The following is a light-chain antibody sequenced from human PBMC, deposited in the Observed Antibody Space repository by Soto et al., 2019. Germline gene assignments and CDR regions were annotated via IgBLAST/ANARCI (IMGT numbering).Light chain of an antibody. CDR3: CSYAGSYTLV. J-gene: IGLJ1*01. CDR1: SSDVGGYNY. CDR2: DVN. V-gene: IGLV2-11*01. Sequence: QSSLTHPRSLSGSPGQSVTISCTGTSSDVGGYNYVSWYQQHPGKAPKLMIYDVNKRPSGVPDRFSGSKSGNTASLTISGLQAEDEADYYCCSYAGSYTLVFGTGTKVTVL.